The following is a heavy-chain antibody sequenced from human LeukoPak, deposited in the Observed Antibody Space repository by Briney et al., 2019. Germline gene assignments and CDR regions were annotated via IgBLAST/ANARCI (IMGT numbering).Heavy chain of an antibody. J-gene: IGHJ5*02. CDR3: ASGHSGPGSWFDP. CDR2: IYYSGST. Sequence: SETLSLTCTVSGGSLSSYYWSWIRQPPRKGLEWSGYIYYSGSTNYNPSLKSRVTISVDTSKNQVSLKLSSVTAADTAVYYCASGHSGPGSWFDPWGQGTLVTVSS. D-gene: IGHD5-12*01. CDR1: GGSLSSYY. V-gene: IGHV4-59*01.